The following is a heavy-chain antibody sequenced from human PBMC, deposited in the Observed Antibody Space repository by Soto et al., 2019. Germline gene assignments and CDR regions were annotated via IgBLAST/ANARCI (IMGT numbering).Heavy chain of an antibody. CDR1: GGSISSNY. D-gene: IGHD6-13*01. CDR2: VYNSGST. Sequence: QVQLQESGPGLVKASETLSLTCTVSGGSISSNYWTWIRQPPGKGLEWIGYVYNSGSTNYNPSLKSRVTISEDTSKSQFSLKVNSMTAADTAGYYCARYRREAVAGYTPDNWGQGILVTVSS. CDR3: ARYRREAVAGYTPDN. V-gene: IGHV4-59*01. J-gene: IGHJ4*02.